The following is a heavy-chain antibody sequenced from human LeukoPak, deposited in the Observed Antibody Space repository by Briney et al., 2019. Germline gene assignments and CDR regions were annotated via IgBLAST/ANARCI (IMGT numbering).Heavy chain of an antibody. J-gene: IGHJ4*02. V-gene: IGHV4-4*02. CDR2: VSLAGQT. CDR3: SRESGAFCPFGY. D-gene: IGHD1-26*01. CDR1: GGSISNTNW. Sequence: SETLSLTCDVSGGSISNTNWWSWVRQPPEQGREWSGEVSLAGQTNYNPSLNGRVTMSLDESSNQLSLKLTSVTAADTAIYYCSRESGAFCPFGYWGQGTLVIVPS.